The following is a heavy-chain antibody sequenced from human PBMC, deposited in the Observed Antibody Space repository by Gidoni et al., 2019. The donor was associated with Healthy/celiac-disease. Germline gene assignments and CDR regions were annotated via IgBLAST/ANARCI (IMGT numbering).Heavy chain of an antibody. CDR1: GFTLSSYG. CDR3: ARDSGPTVTSTGLDP. D-gene: IGHD4-4*01. V-gene: IGHV3-33*01. J-gene: IGHJ5*02. Sequence: QEQPVESGGGVVQPGRSLRLSCAAAGFTLSSYGMYWVRQAHGKGQEWVAVLCYDGSNKYYADSVKDRFTISRDNSKNTLYLQMNSRRAEDTAVYYCARDSGPTVTSTGLDPWGQGTLVTVSS. CDR2: LCYDGSNK.